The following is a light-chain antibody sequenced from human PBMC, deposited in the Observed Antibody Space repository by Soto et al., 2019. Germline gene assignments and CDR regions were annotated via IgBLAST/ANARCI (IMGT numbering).Light chain of an antibody. CDR3: TSYTSSDSYV. V-gene: IGLV2-14*01. Sequence: QSALTQPASVSGSPGQSITISCTGTSSDVGGYNYVSWYQQHPGKAPKLLIYDVTNRPSGVSNRFSASKSGNTASLTISGVQADDEADYYCTSYTSSDSYVFGTGTKVTVL. CDR2: DVT. CDR1: SSDVGGYNY. J-gene: IGLJ1*01.